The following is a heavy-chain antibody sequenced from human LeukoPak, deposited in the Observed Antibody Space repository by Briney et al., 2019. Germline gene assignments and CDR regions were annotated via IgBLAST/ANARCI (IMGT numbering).Heavy chain of an antibody. Sequence: PSETLSLTCTVSGGSISSYYWSWIRQPAGKGLEWIGRIYTSGSTNYNPSLKSRVTMSVDTSKNQFSLKLSAVTAADTAVYYCARAYYDILTGYYTSSAFDIWGQGTMVTVSS. CDR3: ARAYYDILTGYYTSSAFDI. D-gene: IGHD3-9*01. V-gene: IGHV4-4*07. CDR1: GGSISSYY. CDR2: IYTSGST. J-gene: IGHJ3*02.